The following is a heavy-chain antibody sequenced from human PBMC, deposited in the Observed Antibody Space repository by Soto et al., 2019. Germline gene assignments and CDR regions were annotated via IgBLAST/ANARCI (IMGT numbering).Heavy chain of an antibody. V-gene: IGHV1-18*01. D-gene: IGHD2-15*01. CDR1: GYTFTSYG. J-gene: IGHJ5*02. CDR3: AIAYSPGLFDP. Sequence: QVQLVQSGAEVKKPGASVKVSCKASGYTFTSYGISWVRQAPGQGLEWMGWISANNGNTKYAQNFQGRVTMTTDTSTSTAYRELRSLRSDDTAVYYCAIAYSPGLFDPWGQGTLVTVSS. CDR2: ISANNGNT.